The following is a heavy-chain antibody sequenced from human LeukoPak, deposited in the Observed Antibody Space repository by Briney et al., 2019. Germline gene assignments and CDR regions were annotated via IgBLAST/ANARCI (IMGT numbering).Heavy chain of an antibody. CDR1: GGSINNGGYY. D-gene: IGHD3-9*01. V-gene: IGHV4-31*03. CDR3: ARKDGDW. J-gene: IGHJ4*02. CDR2: IYYSGSS. Sequence: PSQTLSLTCTVSGGSINNGGYYWSWIRQHPGKGLEWIGYIYYSGSSYYNPSLRSRVTISVDTSKNHFSLKLSSVTAADTAVYYCARKDGDWWGQGTLVTVSS.